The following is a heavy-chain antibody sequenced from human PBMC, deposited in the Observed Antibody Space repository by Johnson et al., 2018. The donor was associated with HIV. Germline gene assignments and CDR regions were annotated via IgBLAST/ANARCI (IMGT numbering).Heavy chain of an antibody. J-gene: IGHJ3*02. D-gene: IGHD2-21*02. Sequence: QMLLVESGGGVVQPGRSLRLSCVASGFSFGSYAMHWARQAPGKGLEWVAFIRYDGSNKYYADSVKGRFTISRDNSKNTLYLQMNSLRAEDTAVYYCAKDQYCGGDCYPDAFDIWGQGTMVTVSS. CDR3: AKDQYCGGDCYPDAFDI. V-gene: IGHV3-30*02. CDR1: GFSFGSYA. CDR2: IRYDGSNK.